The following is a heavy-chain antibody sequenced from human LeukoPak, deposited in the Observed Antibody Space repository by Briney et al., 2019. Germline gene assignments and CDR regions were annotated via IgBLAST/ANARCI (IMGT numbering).Heavy chain of an antibody. J-gene: IGHJ4*02. V-gene: IGHV3-23*01. CDR2: VSTSGGST. D-gene: IGHD3-9*01. Sequence: GGSLRLSCAASGFTFSSYAMNWVRQAPGEGLERVSAVSTSGGSTYYADSVKGRFTISRDNSKNTLYLQMNSLRAEDTAVYYCAEGRYILTGYLDYWGQGTLVTVSS. CDR3: AEGRYILTGYLDY. CDR1: GFTFSSYA.